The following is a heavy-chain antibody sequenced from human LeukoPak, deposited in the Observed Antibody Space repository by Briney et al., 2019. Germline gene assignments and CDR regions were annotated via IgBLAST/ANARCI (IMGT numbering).Heavy chain of an antibody. J-gene: IGHJ5*02. CDR2: IKSKTDGGTT. Sequence: GGSLRLSCAASGFTFSNAWMSWVRQAPGKGLEWVGRIKSKTDGGTTDYAAPVKGRFTISRDDSKNTLYLQMNSLKTEDTAVYYCLSDIVVVPAAIDWFDPWGQGTLVTVSS. CDR3: LSDIVVVPAAIDWFDP. CDR1: GFTFSNAW. D-gene: IGHD2-2*01. V-gene: IGHV3-15*01.